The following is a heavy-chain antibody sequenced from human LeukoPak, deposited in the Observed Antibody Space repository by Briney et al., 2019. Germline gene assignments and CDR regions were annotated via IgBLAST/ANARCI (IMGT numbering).Heavy chain of an antibody. Sequence: SETLSLTCTVSGGSISSYYWSWIRQPPGKGLEWIGYIYYSGSTNYNPSLKSRVTISVDTSKNQFSLKLSSVTAADTAVYYCARDQAMVRGVIFHAFDIWGQGTMVTVSS. J-gene: IGHJ3*02. D-gene: IGHD3-10*01. CDR1: GGSISSYY. CDR2: IYYSGST. CDR3: ARDQAMVRGVIFHAFDI. V-gene: IGHV4-59*12.